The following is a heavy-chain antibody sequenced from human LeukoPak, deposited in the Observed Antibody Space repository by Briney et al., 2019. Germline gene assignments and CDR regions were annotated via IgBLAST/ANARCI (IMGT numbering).Heavy chain of an antibody. CDR1: GFTFSSYE. V-gene: IGHV3-48*03. CDR3: GASRQYVGAFDI. D-gene: IGHD3-16*01. Sequence: GGSLSLSCAASGFTFSSYELYWARQAPGKGLEWISYIRSSSTIIKYADSVRGRFTISRDDARESLYLQMSSLRADDTAIYYCGASRQYVGAFDIWGQGTLVTVSS. J-gene: IGHJ3*02. CDR2: IRSSSTII.